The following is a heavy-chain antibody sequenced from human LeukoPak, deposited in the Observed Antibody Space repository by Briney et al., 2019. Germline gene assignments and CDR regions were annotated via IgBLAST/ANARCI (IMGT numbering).Heavy chain of an antibody. CDR1: GYTFSGYY. J-gene: IGHJ5*02. V-gene: IGHV1-2*06. CDR2: INPNSGGT. D-gene: IGHD6-13*01. Sequence: ASVKVSCTASGYTFSGYYIHWVRQAPGRGLEWMGRINPNSGGTNNAQKFQGRVTMTRDTSINTAYMELRRLRSDDTAVYYCARGGATAGTKYNWFDPWGQGTLVTVSS. CDR3: ARGGATAGTKYNWFDP.